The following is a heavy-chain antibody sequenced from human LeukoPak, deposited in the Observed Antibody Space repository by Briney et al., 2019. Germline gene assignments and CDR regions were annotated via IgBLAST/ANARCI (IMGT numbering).Heavy chain of an antibody. D-gene: IGHD1-26*01. Sequence: GGSLRLSCVASGFPFSSYWMTWVRQAPGKGLEWVANIKQDGSKKSYVDSVKGRFTISRGNAKNSLYLQMNSLRDEDTAVYYCARDGHSGSYYDYWGQGTLVTVSS. V-gene: IGHV3-7*01. CDR2: IKQDGSKK. CDR1: GFPFSSYW. J-gene: IGHJ4*02. CDR3: ARDGHSGSYYDY.